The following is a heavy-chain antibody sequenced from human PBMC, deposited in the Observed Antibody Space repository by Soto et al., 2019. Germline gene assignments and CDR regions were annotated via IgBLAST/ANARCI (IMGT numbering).Heavy chain of an antibody. CDR2: IKSKTDGGTT. J-gene: IGHJ4*02. CDR1: GFTFSNAW. V-gene: IGHV3-15*01. CDR3: TTDWPSDIVVVTAFDY. Sequence: GGSLRLSCAAPGFTFSNAWMSWVRQAPGKGLEWVGRIKSKTDGGTTDYAAPVKGRFTISRDDSKNTLYLQMNSLKTEDTAVYYCTTDWPSDIVVVTAFDYWGQGTLVTVSS. D-gene: IGHD2-21*02.